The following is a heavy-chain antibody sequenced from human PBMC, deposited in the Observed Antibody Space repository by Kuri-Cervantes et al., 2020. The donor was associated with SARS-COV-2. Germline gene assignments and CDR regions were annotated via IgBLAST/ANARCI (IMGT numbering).Heavy chain of an antibody. V-gene: IGHV1-18*01. CDR3: ARVGHDFWSGYYSY. CDR1: GYTLTSYG. CDR2: ISAYNGNT. D-gene: IGHD3-3*01. Sequence: ASVKVSCKASGYTLTSYGISWVRQAPGQGLEWMGWISAYNGNTNYAQKLQGRVTMTTDTSTSTAYMELSSLRSEDTAVYYCARVGHDFWSGYYSYWGQGTLVTVSS. J-gene: IGHJ4*02.